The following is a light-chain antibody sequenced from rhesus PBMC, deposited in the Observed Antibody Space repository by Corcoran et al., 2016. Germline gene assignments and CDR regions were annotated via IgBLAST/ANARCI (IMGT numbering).Light chain of an antibody. CDR3: LQHNTYPPT. V-gene: IGKV1-28*02. Sequence: DIQMTQSPSSLSASVGDTVTITCRASQGISSSLNWFQQKPGKAPKLLVYDASNLESGVPSRFSCSVSGTACPRTISSLQPEEFATYYCLQHNTYPPTFGQGAKVEIK. J-gene: IGKJ1*01. CDR1: QGISSS. CDR2: DAS.